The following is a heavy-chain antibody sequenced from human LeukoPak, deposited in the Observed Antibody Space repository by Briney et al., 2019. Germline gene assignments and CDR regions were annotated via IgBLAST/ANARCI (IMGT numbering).Heavy chain of an antibody. CDR1: GGSISSGTYY. CDR2: IHYSGNT. CDR3: ARAKCSGGSCYYYYMDV. Sequence: SETLSLTCTVSGGSISSGTYYWSWIRQHPGKGLEWIGYIHYSGNTYYNPSLESRVTISVDTSKNQFSLKLSSVTAADTAVYYCARAKCSGGSCYYYYMDVWGKGTTVTVSS. J-gene: IGHJ6*03. D-gene: IGHD2-15*01. V-gene: IGHV4-31*03.